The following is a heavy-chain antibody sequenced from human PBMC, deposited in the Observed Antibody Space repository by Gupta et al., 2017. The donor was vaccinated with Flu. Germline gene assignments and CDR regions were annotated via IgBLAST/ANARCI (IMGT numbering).Heavy chain of an antibody. D-gene: IGHD1-26*01. CDR2: ISTAGDT. J-gene: IGHJ6*02. Sequence: FSTYDMHWVRHATGKGLEWVSGISTAGDTYYPDSVKGRFTISRENSKESLYLQINSLRAEDTAVYYCARGGLRSYYYGMDVWGQGTTVTVSS. V-gene: IGHV3-13*01. CDR3: ARGGLRSYYYGMDV. CDR1: FSTYD.